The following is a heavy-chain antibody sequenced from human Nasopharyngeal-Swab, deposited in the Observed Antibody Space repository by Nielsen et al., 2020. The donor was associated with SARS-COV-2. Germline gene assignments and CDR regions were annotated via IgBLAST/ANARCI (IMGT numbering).Heavy chain of an antibody. D-gene: IGHD3-10*01. V-gene: IGHV1-46*01. J-gene: IGHJ6*02. CDR2: VNPSGGTT. CDR3: ARAPPHSWFGELPSNGMDV. CDR1: GYTFTSYF. Sequence: ASVKVSCKASGYTFTSYFIHWVRQAPGQGLEWMGIVNPSGGTTSFAQKFQGRVTMTRDTSTSTVYMELSSLISADTAVYYCARAPPHSWFGELPSNGMDVWGQGTTVTVSS.